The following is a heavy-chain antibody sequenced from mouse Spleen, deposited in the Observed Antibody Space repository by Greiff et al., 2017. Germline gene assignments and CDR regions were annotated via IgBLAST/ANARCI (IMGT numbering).Heavy chain of an antibody. CDR3: ARDYPEDYFDY. J-gene: IGHJ2*01. CDR1: GYTFTDYY. D-gene: IGHD5-5*01. CDR2: INPYNGGT. V-gene: IGHV1-19*01. Sequence: EVKLVESGPVLVKPGASVKMSCKASGYTFTDYYMNWVKQSHGKSLEWIGVINPYNGGTSYNQKFKGKATLTVDKSSSTAYMELNSLTSEDSAVYYCARDYPEDYFDYWGQGTTLTVSS.